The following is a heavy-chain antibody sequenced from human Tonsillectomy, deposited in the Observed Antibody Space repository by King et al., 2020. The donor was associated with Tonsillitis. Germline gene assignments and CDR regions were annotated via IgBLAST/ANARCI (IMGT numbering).Heavy chain of an antibody. D-gene: IGHD3-3*01. CDR1: GGTFNNYA. CDR3: AGGNTIFGVVIHNFDY. CDR2: IIPILGTA. Sequence: QLVQSGAEVKKPGSSVKVSCKASGGTFNNYALSWVRQAPGQGLEWMGGIIPILGTANYAQKFQGRVTITADASTSTAYMELRSLRSDDTAVYYCAGGNTIFGVVIHNFDYWGQGTLVTVSS. V-gene: IGHV1-69*01. J-gene: IGHJ4*02.